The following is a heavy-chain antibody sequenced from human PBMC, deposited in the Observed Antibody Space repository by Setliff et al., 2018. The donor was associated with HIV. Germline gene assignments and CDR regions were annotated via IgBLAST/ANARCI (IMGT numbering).Heavy chain of an antibody. CDR1: GYTFTSYA. J-gene: IGHJ4*02. CDR2: INAGNGNT. Sequence: ASVKVSCKASGYTFTSYAMHWVRQAPGQRLEWMGWINAGNGNTKYSQKFQGRVTITRDTSASTAYMGLSSLRSDDTAVYYCARDGSWLDDYWGQGTLVTAPQ. D-gene: IGHD1-26*01. CDR3: ARDGSWLDDY. V-gene: IGHV1-3*01.